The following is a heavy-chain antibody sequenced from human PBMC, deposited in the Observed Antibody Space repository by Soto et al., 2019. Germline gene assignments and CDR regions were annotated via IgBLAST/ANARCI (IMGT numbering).Heavy chain of an antibody. V-gene: IGHV4-31*03. CDR2: IYYSGST. Sequence: SETLSLTCTVSGGSISSGGYYWSWIRQHPGKGLEWIGYIYYSGSTYYNPSLKSRVTISVDTSKNQFSLKLSSVTAADTAVYYCGRVNRSGCYGPCFAPGAQGTLVTVSS. J-gene: IGHJ5*02. D-gene: IGHD6-25*01. CDR1: GGSISSGGYY. CDR3: GRVNRSGCYGPCFAP.